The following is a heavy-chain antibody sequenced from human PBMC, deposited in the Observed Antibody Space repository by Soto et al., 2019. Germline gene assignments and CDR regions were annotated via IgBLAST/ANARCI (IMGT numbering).Heavy chain of an antibody. J-gene: IGHJ4*02. Sequence: PGGSLRLSCAVSGFTLSSNTINWVRQAPGKGLQWVSSIGSSANYIHYADSVKGRFIISRDNAKNSVYLQMNSLRAEDSAVYYCTREVGLSRFDYWGQGT. CDR1: GFTLSSNT. CDR3: TREVGLSRFDY. D-gene: IGHD1-26*01. CDR2: IGSSANYI. V-gene: IGHV3-21*01.